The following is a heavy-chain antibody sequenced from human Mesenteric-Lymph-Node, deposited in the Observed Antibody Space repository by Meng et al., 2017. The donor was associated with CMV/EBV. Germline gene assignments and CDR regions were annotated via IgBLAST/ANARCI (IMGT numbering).Heavy chain of an antibody. D-gene: IGHD3-22*01. V-gene: IGHV3-21*01. CDR3: ARDGYYYDNSGRYYFDY. CDR2: ISGSSAYI. J-gene: IGHJ4*02. Sequence: GESLKISCAASGFTFSSYSMDWVRQAPGKGLEWVSSISGSSAYIYYADSVKGRFTISRDNAKNSLYLQMSSLGAEDTAVYYCARDGYYYDNSGRYYFDYWGQGTLVTVSS. CDR1: GFTFSSYS.